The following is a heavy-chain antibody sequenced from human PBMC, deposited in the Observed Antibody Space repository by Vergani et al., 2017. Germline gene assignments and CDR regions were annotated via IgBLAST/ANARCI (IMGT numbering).Heavy chain of an antibody. CDR2: ISYDGSNK. D-gene: IGHD6-13*01. CDR3: AKDRVAAAGTQYFQH. Sequence: QVQLVESGGGLVKPGGSLRLSCAASGFTFSSYGMHWVRQAPGKGLEWVAVISYDGSNKYYADSVKGRFTISRDNSKNTLYLQMNSLRAEDTAVYYCAKDRVAAAGTQYFQHWGQGTLVTVSS. CDR1: GFTFSSYG. J-gene: IGHJ1*01. V-gene: IGHV3-30*18.